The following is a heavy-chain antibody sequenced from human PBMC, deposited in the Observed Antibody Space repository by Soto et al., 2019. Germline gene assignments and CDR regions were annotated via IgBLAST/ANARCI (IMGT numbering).Heavy chain of an antibody. Sequence: QVQLVQSGAEVKKPGASVKVSCKASGYTFTSYGISWVRQAPGQGLEWMGWISAYNGNTNYAQKLQGGVNMTTDTSTSTAYVELRSLRCDDTAVYYCARTADCSGGSGYSPFDYWGQGTLVTVSS. CDR2: ISAYNGNT. V-gene: IGHV1-18*01. CDR1: GYTFTSYG. J-gene: IGHJ4*02. D-gene: IGHD2-15*01. CDR3: ARTADCSGGSGYSPFDY.